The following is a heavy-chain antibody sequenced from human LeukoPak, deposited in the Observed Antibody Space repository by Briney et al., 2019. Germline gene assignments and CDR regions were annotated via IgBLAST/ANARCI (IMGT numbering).Heavy chain of an antibody. V-gene: IGHV4-4*07. D-gene: IGHD4-23*01. J-gene: IGHJ6*03. Sequence: SETLSLTCTVSGGSISSYYWSWIRQPAGKGLEWIGRIYTSGSTNYNPSLKSRVTMSVDTSKNQFSLKLSSVTAADTAVYYCARAATTVVSRRYYYYYYMDVWGQGTMVTVSS. CDR2: IYTSGST. CDR1: GGSISSYY. CDR3: ARAATTVVSRRYYYYYYMDV.